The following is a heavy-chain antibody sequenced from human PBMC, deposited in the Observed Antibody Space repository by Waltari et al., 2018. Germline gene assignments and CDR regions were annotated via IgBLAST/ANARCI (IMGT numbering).Heavy chain of an antibody. J-gene: IGHJ3*02. CDR1: GGSIRSNTYF. Sequence: QVQLQESGPGLVKPSETLSLPCTVSGGSIRSNTYFLGWIRQPPGKGLEWIGNIYYSGSTHYNPSLKSRVTISVDTSKNQFSLKLISVTAADTAVYHCVLSYNFWSNAIDIWGQGTMVTVSS. CDR3: VLSYNFWSNAIDI. V-gene: IGHV4-39*07. D-gene: IGHD3-3*01. CDR2: IYYSGST.